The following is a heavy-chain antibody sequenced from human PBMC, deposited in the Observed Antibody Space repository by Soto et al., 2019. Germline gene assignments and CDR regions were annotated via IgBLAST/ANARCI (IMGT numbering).Heavy chain of an antibody. J-gene: IGHJ4*02. CDR2: LWYDGKNK. CDR3: AMDYYDSSGYFDY. Sequence: GGSLRLSCAASGFTLTTTGMHWVRQAPGKGLEWVAVLWYDGKNKYYADSVRGRFTISRDNSKNTLYLQMNSLRAEDTSVYYCAMDYYDSSGYFDYWGQGTLVTVSS. V-gene: IGHV3-33*01. D-gene: IGHD3-22*01. CDR1: GFTLTTTG.